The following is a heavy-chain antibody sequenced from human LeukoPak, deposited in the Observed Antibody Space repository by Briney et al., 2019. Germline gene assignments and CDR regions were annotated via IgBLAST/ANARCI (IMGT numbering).Heavy chain of an antibody. Sequence: GGSLRLSCAASGFTFSSYEMNWVRQAPGKGLEWVSYISSSSSTIYYTDSVKGRFTISRDNAKNSLYLQMNSLRAEDTAVYYCARDRSRGNRSFGYWGQGTLVTVSS. D-gene: IGHD1-14*01. CDR2: ISSSSSTI. CDR3: ARDRSRGNRSFGY. CDR1: GFTFSSYE. J-gene: IGHJ4*02. V-gene: IGHV3-48*01.